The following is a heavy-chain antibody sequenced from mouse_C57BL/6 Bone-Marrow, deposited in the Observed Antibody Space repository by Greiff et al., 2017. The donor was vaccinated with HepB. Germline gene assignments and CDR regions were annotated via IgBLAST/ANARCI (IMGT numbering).Heavy chain of an antibody. V-gene: IGHV2-4*01. D-gene: IGHD2-3*01. CDR2: IWSGGST. Sequence: QVQLKQSGPGLVQPSQSLSITCTVSGFSLTSYGVHWVRQPPGKGLEWLGVIWSGGSTDYNGAFISRLSISKDNSKSQVFFKMNSLQADDTAIYYCAKSHPLGWSWPWFAYWGQGTLVTVSA. CDR1: GFSLTSYG. J-gene: IGHJ3*01. CDR3: AKSHPLGWSWPWFAY.